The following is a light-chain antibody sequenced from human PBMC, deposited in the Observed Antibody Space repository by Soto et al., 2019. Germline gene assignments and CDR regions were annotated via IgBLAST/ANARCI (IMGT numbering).Light chain of an antibody. CDR1: QSFSTYS. V-gene: IGKV3-20*01. J-gene: IGKJ3*01. CDR3: QQYEASPLT. CDR2: AET. Sequence: EIVLTQSPGTLSVSPGERATLSCRASQSFSTYSLAWYQQKPGQTPRLLIYAETNRDTDIPDRFNGSGSGKDFALTISRLEPEDFALYYCQQYEASPLTFGPGTKVHV.